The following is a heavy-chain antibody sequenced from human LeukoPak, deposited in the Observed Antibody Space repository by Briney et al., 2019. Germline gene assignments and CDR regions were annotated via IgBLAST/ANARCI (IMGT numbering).Heavy chain of an antibody. V-gene: IGHV4-39*07. D-gene: IGHD3-3*01. CDR2: INHSGST. CDR1: GGSINSNNYY. Sequence: SETLSLTCTVSGGSINSNNYYWSWIRQPPGKGLEWIGEINHSGSTNYNPSLKSRVTISVDTSKNQFSLKLSSVTAADTAVYYCARGGIFGVVKKIKNYFDYWGQGTLVTVSS. CDR3: ARGGIFGVVKKIKNYFDY. J-gene: IGHJ4*02.